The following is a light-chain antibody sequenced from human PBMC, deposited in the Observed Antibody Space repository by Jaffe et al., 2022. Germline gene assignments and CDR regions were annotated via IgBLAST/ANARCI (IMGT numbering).Light chain of an antibody. Sequence: DIHLTQSPSSLSAYVGDRVSITCQASQDVDKCLNWYQQKPGNTPKLLISDASNLRSGVPSRFSGSGSGTEFTFTINSLQSEDFATYFCQQCQSLPITFGGGTKVE. J-gene: IGKJ4*01. V-gene: IGKV1-33*01. CDR1: QDVDKC. CDR2: DAS. CDR3: QQCQSLPIT.